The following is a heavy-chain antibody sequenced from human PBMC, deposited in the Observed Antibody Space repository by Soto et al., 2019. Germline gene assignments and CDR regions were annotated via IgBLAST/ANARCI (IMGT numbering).Heavy chain of an antibody. CDR3: AREPLLTESGPGGFDS. CDR1: GFTFRNYP. V-gene: IGHV3-23*01. CDR2: ITFSGGSA. J-gene: IGHJ4*02. Sequence: EVQLLEXXXGLVQPGGSLRLSCAASGFTFRNYPMSWVRQAPGKGLEWVSGITFSGGSAYYADSVRGRFIISRDNSKNTVSVQMNSLRDDDTAVYYCAREPLLTESGPGGFDSWGQGVLVTVSS. D-gene: IGHD3-10*01.